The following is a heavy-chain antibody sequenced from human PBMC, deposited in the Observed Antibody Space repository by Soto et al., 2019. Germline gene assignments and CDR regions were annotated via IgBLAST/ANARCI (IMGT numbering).Heavy chain of an antibody. D-gene: IGHD3-3*01. J-gene: IGHJ6*02. V-gene: IGHV3-48*02. Sequence: EVQLVESGGGLVQPGGSLRLSCAASGFTFSSYSMNWVRQAPGKGLEWVSYISSSSSTIYYADSVKGRFTISRDNAKNSRYLQMNSLRDEDTAVYYCARDGLEWYEFWSGYYLLVEGMDVWGQGTTVTVSS. CDR3: ARDGLEWYEFWSGYYLLVEGMDV. CDR1: GFTFSSYS. CDR2: ISSSSSTI.